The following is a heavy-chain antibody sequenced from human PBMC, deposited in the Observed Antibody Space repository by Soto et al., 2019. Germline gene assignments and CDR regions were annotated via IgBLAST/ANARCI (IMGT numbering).Heavy chain of an antibody. V-gene: IGHV3-30*18. CDR2: ISYDGSNR. CDR3: AKERSTGWYYFAC. D-gene: IGHD6-19*01. Sequence: QVQLVESGGGVVQPGRSLRLSCAASGFTFSNYGMHWVRQAPGKGLEWVAVISYDGSNRYYADSVKGRFTISRDNSKNTLYLQMNSLRAEDTAVYYCAKERSTGWYYFACWGQGSLVTVSS. J-gene: IGHJ4*02. CDR1: GFTFSNYG.